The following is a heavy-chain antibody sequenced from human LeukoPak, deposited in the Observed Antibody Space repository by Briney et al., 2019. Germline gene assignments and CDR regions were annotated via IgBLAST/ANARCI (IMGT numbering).Heavy chain of an antibody. V-gene: IGHV3-74*01. D-gene: IGHD4-17*01. CDR1: GFTFSNYW. CDR2: INGYGSSI. J-gene: IGHJ4*02. CDR3: ARDSDGAIQTYGDYGGFDY. Sequence: GGSLRLSCAASGFTFSNYWMNWVRQAPGKGLEWVSHINGYGSSITHADSVKGRFTISRDNGMNTLYLQMNSLRAEDTAVYYCARDSDGAIQTYGDYGGFDYWGQGTLVTVSS.